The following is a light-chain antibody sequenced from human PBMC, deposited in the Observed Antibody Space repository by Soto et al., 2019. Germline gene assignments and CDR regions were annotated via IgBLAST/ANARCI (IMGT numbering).Light chain of an antibody. V-gene: IGKV1-8*01. Sequence: AIRMTQSPSSLSASTGDRVTITCRASQGIRRYLAWYQQKPGKAPKLLIYAASTLQSGVPSRFSGSGSWTDFTFTISCLQSVDFATYYCQQYYSYSRTFGQGTKLEIK. CDR3: QQYYSYSRT. J-gene: IGKJ2*01. CDR2: AAS. CDR1: QGIRRY.